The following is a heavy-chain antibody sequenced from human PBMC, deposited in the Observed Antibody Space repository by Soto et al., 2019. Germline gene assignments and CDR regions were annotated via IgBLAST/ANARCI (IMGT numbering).Heavy chain of an antibody. Sequence: QVQLLESGPGLVKTSQTLSLTCSVSGGSTGSGGYYWSWVRQHPGKGLEWIGYIYYTGSAYYSPSLKSRVSLSVDTSKNQFSLILDAVTVADTAVYYYARADFGDRGLAFDSWGQGILVTVSS. CDR2: IYYTGSA. V-gene: IGHV4-31*03. CDR1: GGSTGSGGYY. J-gene: IGHJ4*02. CDR3: ARADFGDRGLAFDS. D-gene: IGHD2-21*01.